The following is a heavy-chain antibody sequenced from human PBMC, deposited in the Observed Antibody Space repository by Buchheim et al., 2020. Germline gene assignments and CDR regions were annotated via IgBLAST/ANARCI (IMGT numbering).Heavy chain of an antibody. J-gene: IGHJ4*02. CDR2: ISGTGGSA. CDR3: AKDSSGYCSGGTCHTFDY. Sequence: EVQLLESGGGLVQPGGSLRLSCAASGFTFSSYAMSWVRQAPGKGLEWVSAISGTGGSAYYADSVRGRFTISRDNSKNTLYLKRNSLRAEDTAVYYCAKDSSGYCSGGTCHTFDYWGQGTL. D-gene: IGHD2-15*01. CDR1: GFTFSSYA. V-gene: IGHV3-23*01.